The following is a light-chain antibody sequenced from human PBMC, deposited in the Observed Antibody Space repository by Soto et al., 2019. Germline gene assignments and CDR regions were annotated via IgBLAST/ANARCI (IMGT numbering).Light chain of an antibody. CDR2: AAS. V-gene: IGKV1-39*01. Sequence: DIQMTKSPSSLSASVGDRVTITCRASQSIRSYLNWYQQKPGKAPKLLIYAASSLQSGVPSRFSGSGSGTDLTLTISSLQPEDFATYYCQQSYSTPPWTFGQGTKVEIK. CDR1: QSIRSY. CDR3: QQSYSTPPWT. J-gene: IGKJ1*01.